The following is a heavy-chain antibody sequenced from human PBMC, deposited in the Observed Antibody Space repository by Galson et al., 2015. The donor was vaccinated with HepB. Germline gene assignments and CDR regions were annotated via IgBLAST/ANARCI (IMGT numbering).Heavy chain of an antibody. CDR2: IYSGGST. CDR3: ASPGPRLLLWFGDLGY. Sequence: SLRLSCAASGFTVSSNYMSWVRQAPGKGLEWVSVIYSGGSTYYADSVKGRFTISRDNSKNTLYLQMNSLRAEDTAVYYCASPGPRLLLWFGDLGYWGQGTLVTVSS. V-gene: IGHV3-66*01. CDR1: GFTVSSNY. J-gene: IGHJ4*02. D-gene: IGHD3-10*01.